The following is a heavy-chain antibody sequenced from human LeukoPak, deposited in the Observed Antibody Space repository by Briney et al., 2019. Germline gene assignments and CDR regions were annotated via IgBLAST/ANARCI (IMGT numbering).Heavy chain of an antibody. CDR1: GYIFTTYF. D-gene: IGHD4-17*01. V-gene: IGHV1-46*01. Sequence: ASVKVSCKASGYIFTTYFMHWVRQAPGQGLEWMGIINPGGTITTYAQTFQGRVTITRDTSTNTDYMELSSLRSEDTAIYYCARDRDGAYLDYWGQGTLVTVFS. CDR2: INPGGTIT. J-gene: IGHJ4*02. CDR3: ARDRDGAYLDY.